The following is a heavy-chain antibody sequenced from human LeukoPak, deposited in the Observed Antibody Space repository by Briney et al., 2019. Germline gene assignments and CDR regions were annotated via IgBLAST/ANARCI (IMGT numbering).Heavy chain of an antibody. Sequence: GGSLRLSCAASGFTFSSYAMSWVRQAPGKGLEWVSAISGSGGSTYYADSVKGRFTISRDNSKNTLYLQMNSLRAEDTAVYYCAKRSCTGGSCYFSNFDYWGQGTLVTVPS. CDR1: GFTFSSYA. V-gene: IGHV3-23*01. D-gene: IGHD2-15*01. J-gene: IGHJ4*02. CDR3: AKRSCTGGSCYFSNFDY. CDR2: ISGSGGST.